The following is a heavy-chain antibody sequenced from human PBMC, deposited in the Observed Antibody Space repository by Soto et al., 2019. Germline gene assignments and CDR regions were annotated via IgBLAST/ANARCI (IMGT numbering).Heavy chain of an antibody. V-gene: IGHV1-8*01. CDR1: GDTFTTYD. Sequence: ASVKVSCKASGDTFTTYDINWVRQATGHGLEWMGWINPNSGNIGYAQRFQGRVTMTRDTAIRTAYMEVSSLRSDDTAVYYCARGRASGSYYLLDYWGQGTLGTVS. D-gene: IGHD3-10*01. CDR2: INPNSGNI. CDR3: ARGRASGSYYLLDY. J-gene: IGHJ4*02.